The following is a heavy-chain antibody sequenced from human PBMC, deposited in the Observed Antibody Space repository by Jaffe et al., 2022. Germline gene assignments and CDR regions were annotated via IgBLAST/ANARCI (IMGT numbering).Heavy chain of an antibody. CDR2: IYYSGST. CDR3: ARSPYYYDSSGYYYDY. V-gene: IGHV4-59*01. CDR1: GGSISSYY. J-gene: IGHJ4*02. D-gene: IGHD3-22*01. Sequence: QVQLQESGPGLVKPSETLSLTCTVSGGSISSYYWSWIRQPPGKGLEWIGYIYYSGSTNYNPSLKSRVTISVDTSKNQFSLKLSSVTAADTAVYYCARSPYYYDSSGYYYDYWGQGTLVTVSS.